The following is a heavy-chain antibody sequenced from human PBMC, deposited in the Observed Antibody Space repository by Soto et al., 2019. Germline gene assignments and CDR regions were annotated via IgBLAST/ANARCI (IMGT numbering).Heavy chain of an antibody. Sequence: GGSLRLSCAASGFTFSSYSMNWVRQAPGKELERVSYISSSSSTIYYADSVKGRFTISRDNAKNSLYLQMNSLRDEDTAVYYCARGRCSGGSCYWFDYWGQGTLVTVSS. CDR2: ISSSSSTI. CDR1: GFTFSSYS. J-gene: IGHJ4*02. V-gene: IGHV3-48*02. D-gene: IGHD2-15*01. CDR3: ARGRCSGGSCYWFDY.